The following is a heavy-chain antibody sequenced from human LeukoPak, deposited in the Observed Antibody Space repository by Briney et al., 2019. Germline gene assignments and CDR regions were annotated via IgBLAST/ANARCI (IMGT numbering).Heavy chain of an antibody. CDR1: GYTFTGYY. D-gene: IGHD6-19*01. CDR3: ARGRMAGTYVFDY. Sequence: ASVKVSCKASGYTFTGYYMHWVRQAPGQGLEWMGRINPNSGGTNYAQKFQGWVTMTRDTSISTAYMELSRLRSDDTAVYYCARGRMAGTYVFDYWGQGTLVTVSS. V-gene: IGHV1-2*04. CDR2: INPNSGGT. J-gene: IGHJ4*02.